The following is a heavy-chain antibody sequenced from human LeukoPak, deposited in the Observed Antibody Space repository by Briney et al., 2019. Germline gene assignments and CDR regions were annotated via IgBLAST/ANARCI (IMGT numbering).Heavy chain of an antibody. D-gene: IGHD2-15*01. CDR1: GGSISSSSYY. J-gene: IGHJ3*02. Sequence: SETLSLTCTVSGGSISSSSYYWSWIRQPPGKGLEWIGYIYYSGSTNYNPSLKSRVTISVDTSKNQFSLKLSSVTAADTAVYYCARENRSGGSCYFDIWGQGTMVTVSS. CDR3: ARENRSGGSCYFDI. CDR2: IYYSGST. V-gene: IGHV4-61*01.